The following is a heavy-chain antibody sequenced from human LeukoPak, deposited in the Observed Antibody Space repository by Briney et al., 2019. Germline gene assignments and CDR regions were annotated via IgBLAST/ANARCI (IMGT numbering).Heavy chain of an antibody. V-gene: IGHV4-4*07. D-gene: IGHD6-6*01. CDR2: IHTSGST. CDR3: AREGSATARPFVSNDY. J-gene: IGHJ4*02. Sequence: SETLSLTCTVSGGSISSYYWSWIRQPAGKGLEWIGRIHTSGSTDYNPSFKSRVTMSVDTSKNQFSLKARSVTAADTAVYYCAREGSATARPFVSNDYWGQGTLVTVSS. CDR1: GGSISSYY.